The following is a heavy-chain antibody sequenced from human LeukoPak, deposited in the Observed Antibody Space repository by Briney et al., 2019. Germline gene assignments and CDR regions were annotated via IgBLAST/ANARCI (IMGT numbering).Heavy chain of an antibody. Sequence: PSETLSLTCTVSGGSISSYYWSWIRQPPGKGLEWIGYIYYSGSTNYNPSPKSRVTISVDTSKNQFSLKLSSVTAADTAVYYCARRYNWNDPDAFDIWGQGTMVTVSS. CDR1: GGSISSYY. CDR2: IYYSGST. V-gene: IGHV4-59*08. CDR3: ARRYNWNDPDAFDI. D-gene: IGHD1-20*01. J-gene: IGHJ3*02.